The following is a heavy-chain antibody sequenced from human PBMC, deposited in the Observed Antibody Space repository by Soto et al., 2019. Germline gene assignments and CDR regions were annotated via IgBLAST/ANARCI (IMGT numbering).Heavy chain of an antibody. CDR2: ISGSGGST. D-gene: IGHD6-13*01. J-gene: IGHJ4*02. Sequence: GALRLSCAASGFTFSSYAMSWVRQAPGKGLEWVSAISGSGGSTYYADSVKGRFTISRDNSKNTLYLQMNSLRAEDTAVYYCAITGYSSSWSKVEDYWGQGTLVTVSS. CDR1: GFTFSSYA. CDR3: AITGYSSSWSKVEDY. V-gene: IGHV3-23*01.